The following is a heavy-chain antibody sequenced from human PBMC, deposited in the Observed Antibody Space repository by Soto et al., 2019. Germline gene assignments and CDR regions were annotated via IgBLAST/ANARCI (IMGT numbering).Heavy chain of an antibody. CDR2: IKSKTDYGTT. J-gene: IGHJ4*02. D-gene: IGHD3-22*01. CDR3: TTAPSYYYDSSGYYGRDFDY. Sequence: EVQLEESGGGLVKPGGSLRLSCAASGFTFTNAWMSWVRQAPGKGLEWVGLIKSKTDYGTTDYAAPVKGRFSISRDDSENTLYLQMNTLKTEDTAVYYCTTAPSYYYDSSGYYGRDFDYWGQGTLVTVSS. CDR1: GFTFTNAW. V-gene: IGHV3-15*01.